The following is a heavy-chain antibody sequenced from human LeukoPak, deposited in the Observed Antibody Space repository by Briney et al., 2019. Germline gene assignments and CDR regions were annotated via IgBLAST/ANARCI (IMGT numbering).Heavy chain of an antibody. CDR3: ARGAYGSRNSNWFDP. Sequence: SETLSLTCAVYGGSFSGYYWSWIRQPPGKGLEWIGEINHSGSTNYNPSLKSRVTISVDTSKNQFSLKLTSVTAADTAVYFCARGAYGSRNSNWFDPWGQGTLVTVSS. D-gene: IGHD3-10*01. CDR2: INHSGST. J-gene: IGHJ5*02. V-gene: IGHV4-34*01. CDR1: GGSFSGYY.